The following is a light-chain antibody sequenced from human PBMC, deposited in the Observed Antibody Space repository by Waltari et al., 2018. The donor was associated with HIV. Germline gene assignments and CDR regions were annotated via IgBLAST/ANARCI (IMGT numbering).Light chain of an antibody. CDR2: LGS. Sequence: DIVMTQSPLSLPVTPGEPASISCRSSQSLLHSTGYNDLDWYLQKPGQSPQLLIYLGSNRASGVPDMFSGSGSGTDFTLKISRVEAEDVGVYYCMQALQTPFTFGPGTKVDIK. J-gene: IGKJ3*01. CDR1: QSLLHSTGYND. CDR3: MQALQTPFT. V-gene: IGKV2-28*01.